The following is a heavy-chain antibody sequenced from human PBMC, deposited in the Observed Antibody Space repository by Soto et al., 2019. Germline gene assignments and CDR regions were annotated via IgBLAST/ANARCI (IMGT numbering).Heavy chain of an antibody. V-gene: IGHV1-69*12. CDR1: GGTFSSYA. D-gene: IGHD2-2*01. J-gene: IGHJ5*02. CDR3: ARDCIRTSCYFRGYAP. CDR2: IIPIFGTA. Sequence: QVQLVQSGAEVKKPGSSVKVSCKASGGTFSSYAISWVRQAPGQGLEWMGGIIPIFGTANYAQKFQGRVTLPADESTGTAYLELGSLRSEDTAVYYCARDCIRTSCYFRGYAPWGQGSLVTVSS.